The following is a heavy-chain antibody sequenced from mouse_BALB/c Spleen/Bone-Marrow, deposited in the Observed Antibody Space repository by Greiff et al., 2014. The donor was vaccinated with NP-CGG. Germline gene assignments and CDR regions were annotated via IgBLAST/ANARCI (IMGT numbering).Heavy chain of an antibody. V-gene: IGHV1-69*02. J-gene: IGHJ4*01. CDR3: ARDGVITSYYAMDY. CDR2: IDPSDSET. D-gene: IGHD2-4*01. Sequence: QVQLQQSGAELVKPGAPVKLSCKASGHTFTSYWMNWVKQRPGRGLEWIGRIDPSDSETHYNQKFKDKATLTVDKSSSTAYIQLSSLTSEDSAVYYCARDGVITSYYAMDYWGQGTSVTVSS. CDR1: GHTFTSYW.